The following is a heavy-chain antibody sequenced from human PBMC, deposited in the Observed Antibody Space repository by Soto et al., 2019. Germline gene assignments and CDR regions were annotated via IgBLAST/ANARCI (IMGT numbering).Heavy chain of an antibody. V-gene: IGHV1-18*01. CDR3: ARDLIVVGPAAYYYYGMDV. J-gene: IGHJ6*02. CDR1: GYTFTSYG. Sequence: ASVKLSCKASGYTFTSYGISWVRQAPGQGLEWMGWISAYSGNTNYAQKLQGRVTMTTDTSTSTAYMELRSLRSDDTAVYYCARDLIVVGPAAYYYYGMDVWGQGTTVTVS. D-gene: IGHD2-2*01. CDR2: ISAYSGNT.